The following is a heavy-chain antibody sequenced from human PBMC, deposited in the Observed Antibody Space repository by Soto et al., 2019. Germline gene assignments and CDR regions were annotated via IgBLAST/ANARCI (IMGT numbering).Heavy chain of an antibody. CDR2: ISYDGSNK. CDR3: ARGTPHDYYDSSGYYGWFDP. J-gene: IGHJ5*02. Sequence: QVQLVESGGGVVQPGRSLRLSCAASGFTFSSYAMHWVRQAPGKGLEWVAVISYDGSNKYYADSVKGRFTISRDNSKNTLYLQMNSLRAEDTAVYYCARGTPHDYYDSSGYYGWFDPWGQGTLVTVSS. V-gene: IGHV3-30-3*01. D-gene: IGHD3-22*01. CDR1: GFTFSSYA.